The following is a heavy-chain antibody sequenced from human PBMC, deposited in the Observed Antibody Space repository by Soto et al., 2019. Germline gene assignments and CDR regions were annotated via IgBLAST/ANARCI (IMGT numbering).Heavy chain of an antibody. J-gene: IGHJ3*02. D-gene: IGHD4-17*01. CDR1: GGSISSGGYY. CDR3: ARDADYGDYDGDAFDI. Sequence: SETLSLTFTVSGGSISSGGYYWSWIRQHPGKGLEWIGYIYYSGSTYYNPSLKSRVTISVDTSKNQFSLKLSSVTAADTAVYYCARDADYGDYDGDAFDIWGQGTMVTVSS. V-gene: IGHV4-31*03. CDR2: IYYSGST.